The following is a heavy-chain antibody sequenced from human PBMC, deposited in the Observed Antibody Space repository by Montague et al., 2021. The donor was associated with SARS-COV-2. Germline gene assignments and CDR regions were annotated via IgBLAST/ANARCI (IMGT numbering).Heavy chain of an antibody. V-gene: IGHV3-21*01. CDR3: ARHYGDYFYDYYGMDV. D-gene: IGHD4-17*01. CDR1: GFTFSSYS. Sequence: SLRLSCAASGFTFSSYSMNWVRQAPGKGLEWVSSINTGGSYMYYSDSXKGRFTISRDNAKRSLYLQMTSLRAEDTAVYYCARHYGDYFYDYYGMDVWGQGTTVTVSS. J-gene: IGHJ6*02. CDR2: INTGGSYM.